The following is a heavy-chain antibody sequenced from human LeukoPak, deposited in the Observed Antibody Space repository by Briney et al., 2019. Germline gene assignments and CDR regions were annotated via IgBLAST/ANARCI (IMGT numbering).Heavy chain of an antibody. CDR2: INPSGGST. Sequence: ASVKVSCKASGYTFTSYHMHWVRQAPGQGLEWMGIINPSGGSTCYAQKFQGRVTMTRDTSTSTVYMELSNLRSEDTAVYYCATDILTGANDYWGQGTLVTVSS. D-gene: IGHD3-9*01. CDR3: ATDILTGANDY. V-gene: IGHV1-46*01. J-gene: IGHJ4*02. CDR1: GYTFTSYH.